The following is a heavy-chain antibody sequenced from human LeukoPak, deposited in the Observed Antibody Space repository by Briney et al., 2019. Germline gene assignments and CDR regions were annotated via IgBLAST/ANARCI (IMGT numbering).Heavy chain of an antibody. V-gene: IGHV4-34*01. CDR3: ASFVVVPAAAPFQH. Sequence: PSETLSLTCAVYAGSISGYYWSWIRQPPGKGLEWIGEINHSGSTNYNPSLKSRVTISVDTSKNQFSLKLSSVTAADTAVYYCASFVVVPAAAPFQHWGQGTLVTVSS. D-gene: IGHD2-2*01. CDR1: AGSISGYY. CDR2: INHSGST. J-gene: IGHJ1*01.